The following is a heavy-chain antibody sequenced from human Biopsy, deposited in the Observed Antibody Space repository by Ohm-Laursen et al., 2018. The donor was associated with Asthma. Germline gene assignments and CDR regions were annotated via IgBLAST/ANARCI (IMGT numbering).Heavy chain of an antibody. D-gene: IGHD3-16*01. CDR1: GDSLGSFINYA. CDR3: ARVDAIMISGDFYFYSGFDL. V-gene: IGHV1-69*13. Sequence: ASVKVSCKASGDSLGSFINYAISWVRQAPRQGLEWMGGIIPMYGVPKVAQKFQGRVTITADESTSTAYMEMSSLRSEDTAVYYCARVDAIMISGDFYFYSGFDLWGQGTTVRVSS. J-gene: IGHJ6*02. CDR2: IIPMYGVP.